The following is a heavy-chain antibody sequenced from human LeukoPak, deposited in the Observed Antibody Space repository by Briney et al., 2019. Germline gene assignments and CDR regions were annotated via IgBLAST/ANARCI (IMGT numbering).Heavy chain of an antibody. V-gene: IGHV3-21*01. J-gene: IGHJ4*02. CDR2: ISSSSSSYI. CDR3: ARVLNSVPNDY. D-gene: IGHD4-23*01. Sequence: GGSLRLSCAASGFTFSGYSMNWVRQAPGKGLEWVSSISSSSSSYIYYADSVKGRFTISRDNAKNSLYLQMNSLRAEDTAVYYCARVLNSVPNDYWGQGTLVTVSS. CDR1: GFTFSGYS.